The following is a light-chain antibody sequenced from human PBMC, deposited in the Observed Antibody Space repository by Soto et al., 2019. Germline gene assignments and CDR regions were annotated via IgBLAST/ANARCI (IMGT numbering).Light chain of an antibody. CDR1: QSVSNNY. J-gene: IGKJ1*01. CDR3: QQYGKSPGA. CDR2: GAS. Sequence: EWPRSTAALSISPGKGASRTSRASQSVSNNYLAWYQQKPGQAPRLLIYGASSRATGIPNRLSGSGGRTDFTLCISGLELEGVAVYYCQQYGKSPGAFGQGTKVDIK. V-gene: IGKV3-20*01.